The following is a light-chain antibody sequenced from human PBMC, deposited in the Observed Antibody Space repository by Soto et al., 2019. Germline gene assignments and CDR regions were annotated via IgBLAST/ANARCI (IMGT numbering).Light chain of an antibody. Sequence: IVMTQSPATLSVSPGERATLSCRASQSVSSNLAWYQQKPGQAPRLLIYGASTRATGIPARFSGSGSGTEFTLTISSLQSEDFAVYYCQQYGSSPITFGQGTRLEIK. CDR1: QSVSSN. V-gene: IGKV3-15*01. J-gene: IGKJ5*01. CDR3: QQYGSSPIT. CDR2: GAS.